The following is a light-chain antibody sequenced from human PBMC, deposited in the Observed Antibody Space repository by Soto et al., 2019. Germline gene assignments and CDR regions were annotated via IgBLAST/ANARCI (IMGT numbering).Light chain of an antibody. CDR2: NVS. CDR3: TSSTSGSLYV. V-gene: IGLV2-14*03. J-gene: IGLJ1*01. Sequence: QSALTQPASVSGSPGQSITISCTGTSSDFGGYNYVSWYQQYPGKVPKLLIYNVSNRPSGVSDRFSGSKSGNTASLTISGLQAEDESDYFCTSSTSGSLYVFGSGTKVTVL. CDR1: SSDFGGYNY.